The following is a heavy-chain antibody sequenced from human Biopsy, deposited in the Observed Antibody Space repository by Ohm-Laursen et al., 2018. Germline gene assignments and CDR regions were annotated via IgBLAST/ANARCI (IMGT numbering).Heavy chain of an antibody. D-gene: IGHD3-3*01. CDR2: MSYSGDA. Sequence: SQTLSLTCCVSGDPMSSGIHYWSWIRQHPGKGLEWLGYMSYSGDAHYNPSLKSRITISIDRSTNEFSLTLTSVTAADTAVYYCARAGIYSWSGVDVWGQGTTVTVSS. CDR3: ARAGIYSWSGVDV. CDR1: GDPMSSGIHY. J-gene: IGHJ6*02. V-gene: IGHV4-31*03.